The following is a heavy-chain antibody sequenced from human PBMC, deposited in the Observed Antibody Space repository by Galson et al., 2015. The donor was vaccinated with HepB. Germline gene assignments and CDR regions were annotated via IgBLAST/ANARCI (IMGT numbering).Heavy chain of an antibody. Sequence: SVKVSCKASGGTFSSYAISWVRQAPGQGLEWMGGIIPIFGTANYAQKFQGRVTITADESTSTAYMELSSLRSEDTAVYYCARDRLARGYCTNGVCYSTTGMDVWGQGTTVTVSS. D-gene: IGHD2-8*01. J-gene: IGHJ6*02. CDR2: IIPIFGTA. V-gene: IGHV1-69*13. CDR3: ARDRLARGYCTNGVCYSTTGMDV. CDR1: GGTFSSYA.